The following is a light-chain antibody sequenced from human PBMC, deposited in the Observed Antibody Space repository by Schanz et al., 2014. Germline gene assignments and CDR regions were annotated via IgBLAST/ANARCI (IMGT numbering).Light chain of an antibody. CDR3: CSYAGSSTLV. V-gene: IGLV2-8*01. Sequence: QSALTQPASVSGSPGQSITISCTGTSSDVGGYNYVAWYQQHPGKAPKLMISDVTRRPSGVPDRFSGSKSDNTASLTVSGLQAEDEADYYCCSYAGSSTLVFGGGTKLTVL. CDR1: SSDVGGYNY. CDR2: DVT. J-gene: IGLJ2*01.